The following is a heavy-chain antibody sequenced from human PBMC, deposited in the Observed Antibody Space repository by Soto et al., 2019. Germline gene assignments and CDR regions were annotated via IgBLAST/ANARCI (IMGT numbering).Heavy chain of an antibody. CDR3: AKEVGSSGWYDGFDS. J-gene: IGHJ4*02. V-gene: IGHV3-9*01. D-gene: IGHD6-19*01. CDR1: GFSFGDYA. CDR2: ISWNGESI. Sequence: EVQLVESGGGLVQPGRSLRLSCADSGFSFGDYAMQWVRQVPGKGLEWVSSISWNGESIGYADSVKGRFTISRDNGKKSVYLQLNSLRGEDTALYYCAKEVGSSGWYDGFDSWGQGTLVTVS.